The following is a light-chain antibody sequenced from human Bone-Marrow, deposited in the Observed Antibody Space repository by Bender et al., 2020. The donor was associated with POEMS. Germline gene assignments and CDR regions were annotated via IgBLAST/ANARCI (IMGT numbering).Light chain of an antibody. V-gene: IGLV1-44*01. CDR3: SSWDDSLNGWV. Sequence: SVTSSNFGNNAANWYQHVPGTAPKLLIYSNNQRPSGVPDRFSASTSGTSASLAISGLHSDDEADYYCSSWDDSLNGWVFGGGTKLTVL. J-gene: IGLJ3*02. CDR2: SNN. CDR1: SSNFGNNA.